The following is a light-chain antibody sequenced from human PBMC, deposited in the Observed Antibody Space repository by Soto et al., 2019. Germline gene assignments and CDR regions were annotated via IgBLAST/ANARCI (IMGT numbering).Light chain of an antibody. V-gene: IGLV2-14*01. J-gene: IGLJ1*01. CDR2: DVS. CDR3: SSYTTSSTYV. CDR1: RRYVGGYNY. Sequence: QSVLPQAASEFGSLGSPSTFSGTGTRRYVGGYNYVSWYQQHPGKAPKLMIYDVSNRPSGVSNRFSGSKSGNTASLTISGLQAEDEADYYCSSYTTSSTYVFGTGTKVTVL.